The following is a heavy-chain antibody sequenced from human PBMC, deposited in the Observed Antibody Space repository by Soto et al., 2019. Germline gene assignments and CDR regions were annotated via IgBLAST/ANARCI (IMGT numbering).Heavy chain of an antibody. CDR3: ARGPVAGSDF. CDR1: GYTFTSYG. D-gene: IGHD6-19*01. J-gene: IGHJ4*02. V-gene: IGHV1-18*04. Sequence: QVQLVQSGAEVKRPAASVKVSCKASGYTFTSYGIVWVRQAPGQGLGWMGWISPYSGETRYAEKFKDRVTLTTDTSTKTAYMDLRNLKSDDTAVYWCARGPVAGSDFWGQGTLVTVSS. CDR2: ISPYSGET.